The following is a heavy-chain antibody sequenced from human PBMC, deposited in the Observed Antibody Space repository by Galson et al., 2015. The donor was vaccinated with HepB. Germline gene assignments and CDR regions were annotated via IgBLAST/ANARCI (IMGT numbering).Heavy chain of an antibody. V-gene: IGHV3-23*01. J-gene: IGHJ4*02. CDR2: ISYSIIGT. D-gene: IGHD1-26*01. CDR3: AKDIYSGSYSHYFDY. Sequence: SLRLSCAASGFTFSSYAMNWDRQAPGKGLEWVSAISYSIIGTDYADSVKGRFTISRDNSKNTLYLQMISLRAEDTAVYYCAKDIYSGSYSHYFDYWGQGTLVTVSS. CDR1: GFTFSSYA.